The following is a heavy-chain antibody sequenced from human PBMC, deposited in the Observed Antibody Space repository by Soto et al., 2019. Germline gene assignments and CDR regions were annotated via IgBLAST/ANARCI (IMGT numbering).Heavy chain of an antibody. CDR2: INAGNGNT. J-gene: IGHJ4*02. CDR3: AGAPRYCSSTSCYAFDY. CDR1: GYTFTSYA. Sequence: ASVKVSCKASGYTFTSYAMHWVRQAPGQRLEWMGRINAGNGNTKYSQKFQGRVTITRDTSASTAYMELSSLRSEDTAVYYCAGAPRYCSSTSCYAFDYWGQGTLVTVSS. D-gene: IGHD2-2*01. V-gene: IGHV1-3*01.